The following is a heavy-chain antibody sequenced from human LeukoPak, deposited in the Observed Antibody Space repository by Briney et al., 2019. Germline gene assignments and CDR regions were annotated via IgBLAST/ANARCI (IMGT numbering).Heavy chain of an antibody. D-gene: IGHD3-3*01. CDR3: ARHVSSGGYLWSAHYRRDSYYYYTDV. V-gene: IGHV5-51*01. CDR2: IYSGDSDT. Sequence: GEPLNISSKASGSDFSSFWICWVRELRGRGLEWTVIIYSGDSDTKYSPAFEGHATISADSSTSTAYLQWSSLEASDTAMFYCARHVSSGGYLWSAHYRRDSYYYYTDVWGKGTPVTVSS. CDR1: GSDFSSFW. J-gene: IGHJ6*03.